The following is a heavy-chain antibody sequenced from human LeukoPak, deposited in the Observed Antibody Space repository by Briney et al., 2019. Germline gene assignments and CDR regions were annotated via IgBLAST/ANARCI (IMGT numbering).Heavy chain of an antibody. CDR3: ATCRGGPWGAFDI. J-gene: IGHJ3*02. CDR2: MYYSGTT. Sequence: SETLSLTCTVSGDSVGSYYWSWIRQPPGQGLEWIGSMYYSGTTNYNPSLKSRVTISVATSKNQFSLRLSCVTAADTAIYYCATCRGGPWGAFDIWGQGTRVTVSS. CDR1: GDSVGSYY. D-gene: IGHD2-15*01. V-gene: IGHV4-59*08.